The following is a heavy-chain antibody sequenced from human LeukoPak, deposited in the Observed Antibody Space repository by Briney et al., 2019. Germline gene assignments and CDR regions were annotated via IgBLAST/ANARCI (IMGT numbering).Heavy chain of an antibody. CDR1: GFTFSSYW. CDR3: ARDRGEVYCSGGSCYPKRDDAFDI. J-gene: IGHJ3*02. V-gene: IGHV3-20*04. D-gene: IGHD2-15*01. Sequence: GGSLRLSCAASGFTFSSYWMHWVRQAPGKGLEWVSGINWNGGSTGYADSVKGRFTISRDNAKNSLYLQINSLRAEDTAVYYCARDRGEVYCSGGSCYPKRDDAFDIWGQGTMVTVSS. CDR2: INWNGGST.